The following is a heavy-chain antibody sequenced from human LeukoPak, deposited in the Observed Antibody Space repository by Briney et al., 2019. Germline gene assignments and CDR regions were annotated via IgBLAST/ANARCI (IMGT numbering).Heavy chain of an antibody. J-gene: IGHJ4*02. V-gene: IGHV1-2*02. CDR1: GYTFTAYY. CDR3: ARDRDILGSTFFDK. Sequence: GASVKVSCKASGYTFTAYYMHWVRQAPGQGLEWMGWINSNSGGSNHAQKFQGRVTMTRDTSISTVYMDLSRLRSDDTAVYHCARDRDILGSTFFDKWGQGTLVTVSS. D-gene: IGHD5-12*01. CDR2: INSNSGGS.